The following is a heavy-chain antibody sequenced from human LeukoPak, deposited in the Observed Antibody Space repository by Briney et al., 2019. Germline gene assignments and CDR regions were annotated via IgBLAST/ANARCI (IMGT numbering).Heavy chain of an antibody. V-gene: IGHV1-2*02. Sequence: GASVKVSCKASGYTFTDYYMQWVRQAPGQGLEWMGWINPNSDDPKYAQKFQGRVTMTRDTSISTAYMELSSLRSDDTAIYYCARDGGHYYDASGYYSGFDYWDQGTLVTVSS. D-gene: IGHD3-22*01. J-gene: IGHJ4*02. CDR1: GYTFTDYY. CDR2: INPNSDDP. CDR3: ARDGGHYYDASGYYSGFDY.